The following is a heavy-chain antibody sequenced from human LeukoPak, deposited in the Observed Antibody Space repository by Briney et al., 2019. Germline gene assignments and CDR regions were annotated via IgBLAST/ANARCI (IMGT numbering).Heavy chain of an antibody. J-gene: IGHJ4*02. D-gene: IGHD6-13*01. Sequence: PSETLSLTCAAYGGSFSNYYWSWVRQPPGKGLEWIGEINHSGSTNYNPSLKSRVTISVDTSKNQFSLRLSSVTAADTAVYYCARGFSSSWYGDYWGQGTLVTVSS. V-gene: IGHV4-34*01. CDR2: INHSGST. CDR3: ARGFSSSWYGDY. CDR1: GGSFSNYY.